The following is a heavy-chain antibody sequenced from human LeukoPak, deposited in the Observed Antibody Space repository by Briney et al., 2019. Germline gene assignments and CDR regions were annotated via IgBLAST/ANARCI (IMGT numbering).Heavy chain of an antibody. J-gene: IGHJ4*02. CDR1: GFTFSSYW. CDR2: INQDGSEK. CDR3: ARASLWFGESSFDY. Sequence: GGSLRLSCAASGFTFSSYWMTWVRQAPGKGLEWVANINQDGSEKYYVDSVKGRFTISRDNAKNSLYLQMNSLRAEDTAVYYCARASLWFGESSFDYWGQGTLVTVSS. D-gene: IGHD3-10*01. V-gene: IGHV3-7*01.